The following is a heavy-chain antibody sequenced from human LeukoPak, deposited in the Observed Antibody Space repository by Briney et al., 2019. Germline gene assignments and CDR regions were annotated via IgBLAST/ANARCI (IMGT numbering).Heavy chain of an antibody. V-gene: IGHV1-2*02. CDR1: GYTFTGYY. Sequence: ASVKVSCKASGYTFTGYYMHWVRQAPGQGLEWMGWINPNSGGTNYAQKSKGRVTMTRDTSINTAYMEVNRLTSDDTAVYYCAREGGDTYGEADYWGLGTLVTVSS. J-gene: IGHJ4*02. CDR3: AREGGDTYGEADY. CDR2: INPNSGGT. D-gene: IGHD5-18*01.